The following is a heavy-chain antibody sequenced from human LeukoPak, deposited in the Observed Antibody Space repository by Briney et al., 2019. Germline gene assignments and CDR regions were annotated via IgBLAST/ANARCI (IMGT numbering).Heavy chain of an antibody. CDR2: INLNGGGT. D-gene: IGHD2-8*01. J-gene: IGHJ6*03. Sequence: KPGASVKVSCKASGYTLTSYYLHWVRQAPGQGLEWLGWINLNGGGTLSAQKFQGRVTKTRDASISTAYMELSGLRSDDTAVYYCATRCTNGVCYKAYYMDVWGKGTTVTVSS. CDR1: GYTLTSYY. CDR3: ATRCTNGVCYKAYYMDV. V-gene: IGHV1-2*02.